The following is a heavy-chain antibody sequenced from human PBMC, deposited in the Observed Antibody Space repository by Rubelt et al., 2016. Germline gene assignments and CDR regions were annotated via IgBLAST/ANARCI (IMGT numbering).Heavy chain of an antibody. CDR3: ATGGDFGVVIPNWFDP. CDR1: GGTFSSYA. CDR2: IIPIFGTA. Sequence: QVQLVQSGAEVKKPGSSVKVSCKASGGTFSSYAISWVRQAPGQGLEWMGGIIPIFGTANYAQQFQGRVTITADESTSTAYRELSSLRSEDTAVYYCATGGDFGVVIPNWFDPWGQGTLVTVSS. D-gene: IGHD3-3*01. J-gene: IGHJ5*02. V-gene: IGHV1-69*01.